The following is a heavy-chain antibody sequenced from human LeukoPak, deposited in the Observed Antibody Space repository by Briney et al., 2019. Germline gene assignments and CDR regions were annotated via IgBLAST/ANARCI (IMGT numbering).Heavy chain of an antibody. V-gene: IGHV3-23*01. CDR3: ASFPRYYYDSSGYYRDY. CDR2: ISGSGGST. J-gene: IGHJ4*02. D-gene: IGHD3-22*01. CDR1: GFTVSSNY. Sequence: PGGSLRLSCAASGFTVSSNYMSWVRQAPGKGLEWVSAISGSGGSTYYADSVKGRFTISRDNSKNTLYLQMNSLRAEDTAVYYCASFPRYYYDSSGYYRDYWGQGTLVTVSS.